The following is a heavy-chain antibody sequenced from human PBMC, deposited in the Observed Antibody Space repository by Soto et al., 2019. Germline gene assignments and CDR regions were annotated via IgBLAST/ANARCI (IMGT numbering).Heavy chain of an antibody. V-gene: IGHV3-23*01. CDR2: ISGSGGST. J-gene: IGHJ6*02. CDR1: GFTFSSYA. Sequence: PGGSLRLSCAASGFTFSSYAMSWVRQAPGKGLEWVSAISGSGGSTYYADSVKGRFTISRDNSKNTLYLQMNSLRAEDTAVYYCARDVNLLDGMDVWGQGTTVTVSS. CDR3: ARDVNLLDGMDV.